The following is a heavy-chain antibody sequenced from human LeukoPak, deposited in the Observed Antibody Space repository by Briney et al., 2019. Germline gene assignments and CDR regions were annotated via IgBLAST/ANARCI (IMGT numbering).Heavy chain of an antibody. CDR1: GVTFSSYG. CDR2: IRYDESKE. V-gene: IGHV3-30*02. Sequence: GGSLRLSCAASGVTFSSYGWLWVRQAPGKGLEWVAFIRYDESKEYYADSVKGRFTISRDNSKNTLYLQMSSLRVEDTAVYHCVKDYLVEAQRVYYFDYWGQGSLVTVSS. J-gene: IGHJ4*02. CDR3: VKDYLVEAQRVYYFDY. D-gene: IGHD1-26*01.